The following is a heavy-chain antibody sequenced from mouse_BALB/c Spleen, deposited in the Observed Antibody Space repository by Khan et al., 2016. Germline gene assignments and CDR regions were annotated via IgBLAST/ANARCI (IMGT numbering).Heavy chain of an antibody. V-gene: IGHV3-2*02. J-gene: IGHJ3*01. CDR3: ARSGFNYASFSY. D-gene: IGHD2-1*01. Sequence: EVQLQESGPGLVKPSQSLSLTCTVTGYSIISDYAWNWIRQFPGDKLEWMGYITYSGSTTYNPSLKSRISITRDTSKNQFFLQLSSVNPADTATFYCARSGFNYASFSYWGQGTLVTVSA. CDR2: ITYSGST. CDR1: GYSIISDYA.